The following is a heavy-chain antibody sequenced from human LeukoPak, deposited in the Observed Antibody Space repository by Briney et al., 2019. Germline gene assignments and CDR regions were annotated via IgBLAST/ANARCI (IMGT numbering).Heavy chain of an antibody. CDR2: TFYSGST. V-gene: IGHV4-59*01. J-gene: IGHJ3*02. D-gene: IGHD4-11*01. CDR3: ARERGGDYSDAFDI. CDR1: GDSISSYY. Sequence: SETLSLTCTVSGDSISSYYWSWIRQPPGQGLEWIGYTFYSGSTSYNPSLKSRVTISIDTSKNQFSLKLSSVTAADTAVYYCARERGGDYSDAFDIWGQGTMVTVS.